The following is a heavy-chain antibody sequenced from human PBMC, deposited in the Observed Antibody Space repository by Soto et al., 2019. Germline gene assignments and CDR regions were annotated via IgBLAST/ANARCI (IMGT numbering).Heavy chain of an antibody. D-gene: IGHD6-19*01. J-gene: IGHJ6*03. V-gene: IGHV4-59*08. CDR3: ARHGSIAVAAYYYYYYMDV. CDR2: IYYSGST. Sequence: SETLSLTCTVSGGSISSYYWSWIRQPPGKGLEWIGYIYYSGSTNYNPSLKSRVTISVDTSKNQLSLKLSYVTAADPAVDYCARHGSIAVAAYYYYYYMDVWGKGTTVTVSS. CDR1: GGSISSYY.